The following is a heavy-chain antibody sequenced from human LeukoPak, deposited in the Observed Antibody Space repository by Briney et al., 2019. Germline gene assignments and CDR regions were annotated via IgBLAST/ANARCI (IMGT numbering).Heavy chain of an antibody. CDR3: AKDLADYYDSSGYWSIDY. D-gene: IGHD3-22*01. J-gene: IGHJ4*02. V-gene: IGHV3-33*06. CDR2: IWYDESNK. Sequence: GGSLRLSCAASGFTFSSYGMHWVRQAPGKGLEWVAVIWYDESNKCYADSVKGRFTISRDNSKNTLYLQMNSLRAEDTAVYYCAKDLADYYDSSGYWSIDYWGQGTLVTVSS. CDR1: GFTFSSYG.